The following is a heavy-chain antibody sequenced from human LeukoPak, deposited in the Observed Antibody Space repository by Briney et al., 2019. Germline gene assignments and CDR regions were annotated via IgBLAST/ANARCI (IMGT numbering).Heavy chain of an antibody. CDR1: GFTFSSYA. D-gene: IGHD3-10*01. Sequence: PGGSLRLSCAASGFTFSSYAMHWVRQAPGKGLEWVAVISYDGSNKYYADSVKGRFTISRDNSKNTLYLQMNSLRAEDTTVYYCARAPGADAFDIWGQGTMVTVSS. CDR2: ISYDGSNK. V-gene: IGHV3-30*04. CDR3: ARAPGADAFDI. J-gene: IGHJ3*02.